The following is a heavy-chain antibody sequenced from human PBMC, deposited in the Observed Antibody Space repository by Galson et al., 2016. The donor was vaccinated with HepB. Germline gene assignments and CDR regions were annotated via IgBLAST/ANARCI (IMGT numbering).Heavy chain of an antibody. V-gene: IGHV5-51*01. D-gene: IGHD1-26*01. Sequence: QSGAEVKKPGESLKISCKGSGFSFPNYWIGWVRQMPGKGLEWMGIIYPAESETRYSPSFQGQVTISADKFISTAYLHWSGLKASDTAIYYCARQRIMGALNDAFDIWGQGTMVTVSS. CDR1: GFSFPNYW. CDR2: IYPAESET. J-gene: IGHJ3*02. CDR3: ARQRIMGALNDAFDI.